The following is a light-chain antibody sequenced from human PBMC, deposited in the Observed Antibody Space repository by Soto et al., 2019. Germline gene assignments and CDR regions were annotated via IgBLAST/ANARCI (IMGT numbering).Light chain of an antibody. CDR1: QSVSSN. J-gene: IGKJ4*02. CDR3: QQYNNWPTT. Sequence: EIVMTQSPATLSVSPGERVTLSCRASQSVSSNLAWYQQKPGQAPRLLIYGASTRATGIPARFRGSGSGTEFTLTISSLQSEDSAVYYCQQYNNWPTTFGGGTKVEIK. V-gene: IGKV3-15*01. CDR2: GAS.